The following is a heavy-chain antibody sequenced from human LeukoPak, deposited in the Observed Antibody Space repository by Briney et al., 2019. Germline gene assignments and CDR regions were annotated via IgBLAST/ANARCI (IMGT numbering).Heavy chain of an antibody. V-gene: IGHV4-34*01. Sequence: PSETLSLTCAVYGGSFSGYYWSWIRQPPGKGLEWIGEINHSGSTNYNPSLKSRVTISVDTSKNQFSLKLSSVTAANTAVYYCARRATMAAGYFDYWGQGTLVTVSS. CDR2: INHSGST. J-gene: IGHJ4*02. CDR1: GGSFSGYY. D-gene: IGHD3-10*01. CDR3: ARRATMAAGYFDY.